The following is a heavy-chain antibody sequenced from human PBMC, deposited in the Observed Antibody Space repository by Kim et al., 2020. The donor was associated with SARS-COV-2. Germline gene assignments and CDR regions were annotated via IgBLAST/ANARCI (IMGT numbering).Heavy chain of an antibody. CDR2: INHSGST. CDR1: GGSFSGYY. D-gene: IGHD2-15*01. V-gene: IGHV4-34*01. CDR3: ARSRTRYCSGGSCYSGGYYYYGMDV. J-gene: IGHJ6*02. Sequence: SETLSLTCAVYGGSFSGYYWSWIRQPPGKGLEWIGEINHSGSTNYNPSLKSRVTISVDTSKNQFSLKLSSVTAAATAVYYCARSRTRYCSGGSCYSGGYYYYGMDVWGQGTTVTVSS.